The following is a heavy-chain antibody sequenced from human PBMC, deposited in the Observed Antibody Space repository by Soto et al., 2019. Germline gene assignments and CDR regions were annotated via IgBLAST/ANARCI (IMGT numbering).Heavy chain of an antibody. CDR1: GFTLSDRG. Sequence: GGSLRLSCAVSGFTLSDRGIDWVCQAPGQGLEWVGRSRDKPQGYSTAYAASVKGRFTTSRDESKNSAYLQMYSLKTEDTAVYYCVRATYFSDSSGYTRCLDYWGQGTLVTVSS. V-gene: IGHV3-72*01. CDR2: SRDKPQGYST. D-gene: IGHD3-22*01. CDR3: VRATYFSDSSGYTRCLDY. J-gene: IGHJ4*02.